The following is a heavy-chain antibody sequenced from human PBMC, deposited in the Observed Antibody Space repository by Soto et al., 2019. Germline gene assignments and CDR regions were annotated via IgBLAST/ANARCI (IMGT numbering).Heavy chain of an antibody. D-gene: IGHD6-6*01. CDR1: GYTFTSYD. Sequence: ASVKVSCKASGYTFTSYDINWVRQATGQGLEWMGWMNPSSGNTGYTQKFQGRVTMTRNTSISTAYMELSSLRSEDTAVYYCASGSSSSYAFDIWGQGTMVTVSS. CDR3: ASGSSSSYAFDI. CDR2: MNPSSGNT. J-gene: IGHJ3*02. V-gene: IGHV1-8*01.